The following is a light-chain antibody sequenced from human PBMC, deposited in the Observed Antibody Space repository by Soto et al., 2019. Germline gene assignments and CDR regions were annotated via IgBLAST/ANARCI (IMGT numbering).Light chain of an antibody. Sequence: DIQLTQSPSFLSASVGDRVTITCRASQGISSYLAWYQQKPRKAPNLLIYAASTLQSGVPSRFSGSGSGTEFTLTISSLQPEDFATYYCQQLNSYPITFGQGIRLEIK. CDR1: QGISSY. J-gene: IGKJ5*01. CDR2: AAS. V-gene: IGKV1-9*01. CDR3: QQLNSYPIT.